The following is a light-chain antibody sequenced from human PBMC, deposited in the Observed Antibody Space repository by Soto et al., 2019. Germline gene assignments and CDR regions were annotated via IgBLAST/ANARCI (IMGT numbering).Light chain of an antibody. Sequence: EIVMTQSPATLSVSPGERATLSCRASQSVNRDLAWYQQKPGQAPRLLIYDASTRATGIPARFSGSGSGTEFTLTISSLQSEDFAVYYCQQYNNWPLTFGGGTKVEIK. CDR1: QSVNRD. J-gene: IGKJ4*01. CDR3: QQYNNWPLT. V-gene: IGKV3-15*01. CDR2: DAS.